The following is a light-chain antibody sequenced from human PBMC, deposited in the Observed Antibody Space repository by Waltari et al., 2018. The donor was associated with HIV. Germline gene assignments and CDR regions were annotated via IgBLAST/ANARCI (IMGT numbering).Light chain of an antibody. Sequence: DIQMTQSPSSLSASVGDRVPITSRTSQTIGNYLNWYQQKPGKAPKPLIYAASNLQSGVPSRVNGSGSGTDFTLTISSLQPEDSATYYCQQSYTTVWTFGQGTKVEI. CDR2: AAS. V-gene: IGKV1-39*01. CDR3: QQSYTTVWT. J-gene: IGKJ1*01. CDR1: QTIGNY.